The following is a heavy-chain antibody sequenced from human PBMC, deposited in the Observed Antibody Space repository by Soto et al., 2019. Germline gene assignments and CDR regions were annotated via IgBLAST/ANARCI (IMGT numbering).Heavy chain of an antibody. D-gene: IGHD3-10*01. V-gene: IGHV3-11*05. CDR1: GFTFSDYY. J-gene: IGHJ4*02. CDR3: ARDARITMVRGVIPFDY. CDR2: ISSSSSYT. Sequence: PAGSLRLSCAASGFTFSDYYMSWIRQAPGKGLEWVSYISSSSSYTNYADSVKGRFTISRDNAKNSLYLQMNSLRAEDTAVYYCARDARITMVRGVIPFDYWGQGTLVTVSS.